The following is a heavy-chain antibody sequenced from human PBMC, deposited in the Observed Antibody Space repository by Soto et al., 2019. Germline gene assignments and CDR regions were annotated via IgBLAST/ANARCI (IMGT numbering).Heavy chain of an antibody. J-gene: IGHJ6*01. V-gene: IGHV1-24*01. CDR2: FDPEDGET. D-gene: IGHD1-26*01. CDR1: GYTHTELS. Sequence: PVKVSCKVSGYTHTELSMHWVRQAPGKGLEWMGGFDPEDGETIYAQKFQGRVTMTEDTSTDTAYMELSSLRSEDTAVYHCATXSSGSYSRSYYYYGMDVWGQGTTVTVSS. CDR3: ATXSSGSYSRSYYYYGMDV.